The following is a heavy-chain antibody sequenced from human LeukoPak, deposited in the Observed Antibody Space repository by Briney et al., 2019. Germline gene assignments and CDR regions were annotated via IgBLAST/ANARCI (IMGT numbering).Heavy chain of an antibody. CDR2: IYYSGST. Sequence: PSETLSLTCTVSGGSISSSSYCWGWIRQPPGKGLEWIGSIYYSGSTYYNPSLKSRVTISVDTSKNQFSLKLSSVTAADTAVYYCARASIVVVVAAEKMYYFDYWGQGTLVTVSS. J-gene: IGHJ4*02. D-gene: IGHD2-15*01. CDR3: ARASIVVVVAAEKMYYFDY. V-gene: IGHV4-39*07. CDR1: GGSISSSSYC.